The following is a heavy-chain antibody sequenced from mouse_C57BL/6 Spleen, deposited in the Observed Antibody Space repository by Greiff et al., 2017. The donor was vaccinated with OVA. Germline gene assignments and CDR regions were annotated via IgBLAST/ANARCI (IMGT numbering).Heavy chain of an antibody. Sequence: VQLQQSGPELVKPGDSVKISCKASGYSFTGYFMNWVMQSHGKSLEWIGRINPYNGDTFYNQKFKGKATLTVDKSSSTAHMELRSLTSEDSAVYYCARQDYGNYDYAMDYWGQGTSVTVSS. D-gene: IGHD2-1*01. V-gene: IGHV1-20*01. CDR3: ARQDYGNYDYAMDY. CDR1: GYSFTGYF. J-gene: IGHJ4*01. CDR2: INPYNGDT.